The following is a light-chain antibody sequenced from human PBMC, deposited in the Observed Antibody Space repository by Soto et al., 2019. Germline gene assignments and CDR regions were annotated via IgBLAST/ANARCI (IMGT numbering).Light chain of an antibody. CDR3: QQSYSTPYT. Sequence: DIQMTQSSSSLSASVGDRVTITFRASQSITNYLNWYQQKPGKAPNLLIYATSNLQGGVPSRFSGSGSGTDFTLTISSLQPEDFATYYCQQSYSTPYTFGQGTKLEIK. V-gene: IGKV1-39*01. CDR2: ATS. CDR1: QSITNY. J-gene: IGKJ2*01.